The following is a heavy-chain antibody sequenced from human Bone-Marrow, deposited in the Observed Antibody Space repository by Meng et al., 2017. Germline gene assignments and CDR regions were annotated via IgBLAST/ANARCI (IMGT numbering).Heavy chain of an antibody. CDR3: ARDEDISAAGKLFGDY. CDR1: GYNVPDYY. Sequence: ASVKVSCKPSGYNVPDYYIHWVRQAPGQGLEWMGRIDPKNGDTHYAQKFQGRVTMTGDTSISTAYMDLSGLRSDDTAVYYCARDEDISAAGKLFGDYWGQGT. V-gene: IGHV1-2*06. D-gene: IGHD6-13*01. CDR2: IDPKNGDT. J-gene: IGHJ4*02.